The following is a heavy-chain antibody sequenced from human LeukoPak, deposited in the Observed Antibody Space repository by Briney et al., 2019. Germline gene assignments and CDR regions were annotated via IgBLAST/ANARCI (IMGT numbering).Heavy chain of an antibody. D-gene: IGHD6-6*01. CDR2: INPNSGGT. Sequence: ASVKVSCKASGYTFTDYYMHWVRQAPGQGLEWMGWINPNSGGTNYAQKFQGRGTMTRDTSISTVYMEMSRLRSDDTAVYYCARESVPAVAARRGLNYWGQGTLVAVSS. V-gene: IGHV1-2*02. CDR3: ARESVPAVAARRGLNY. J-gene: IGHJ4*02. CDR1: GYTFTDYY.